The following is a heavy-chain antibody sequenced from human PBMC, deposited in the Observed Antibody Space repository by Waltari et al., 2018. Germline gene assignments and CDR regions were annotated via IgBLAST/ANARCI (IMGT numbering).Heavy chain of an antibody. D-gene: IGHD6-6*01. CDR3: ARDEYSSSSGYYYYGMDV. J-gene: IGHJ6*02. CDR2: IIPIFGTA. Sequence: QVQLVQSGAEVKKPGSSVKVSCKASGGTFSSYAISWVRPAPGQGLEWMGGIIPIFGTANYAQKFQGRVTITADESTSTAYMELSSLRSEDTAVYYCARDEYSSSSGYYYYGMDVWGQGTTVTVSS. V-gene: IGHV1-69*12. CDR1: GGTFSSYA.